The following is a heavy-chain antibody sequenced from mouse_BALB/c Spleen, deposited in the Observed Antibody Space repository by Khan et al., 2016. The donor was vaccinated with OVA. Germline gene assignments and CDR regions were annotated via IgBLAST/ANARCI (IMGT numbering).Heavy chain of an antibody. CDR1: GFTFSTYG. CDR2: VSSGGSYT. V-gene: IGHV5-6*01. Sequence: EVELVESGGDLVKPGGSLKLSCAASGFTFSTYGMSWVRQTPDKRLEWVATVSSGGSYTYYVDSVKGRFTISRDNAKNTLYLQMSSLKSEDKAMYYCARLAYYYNSEGFAYWGQGTLVTVSA. D-gene: IGHD1-1*02. J-gene: IGHJ3*01. CDR3: ARLAYYYNSEGFAY.